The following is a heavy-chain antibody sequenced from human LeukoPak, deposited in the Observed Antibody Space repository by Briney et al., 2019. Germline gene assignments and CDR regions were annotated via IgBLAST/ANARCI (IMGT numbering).Heavy chain of an antibody. CDR3: LYSSGWYLEYGMDV. CDR2: MSPNSGNT. J-gene: IGHJ6*02. V-gene: IGHV1-8*01. Sequence: GASVKVSCKASGYTFTSYDINWVRQATGQGLEWMGWMSPNSGNTGYAQKFQGRVTMTRNTSISTAYMELSSLRSEDTAVYYCLYSSGWYLEYGMDVWGQGTTVTVSS. D-gene: IGHD6-19*01. CDR1: GYTFTSYD.